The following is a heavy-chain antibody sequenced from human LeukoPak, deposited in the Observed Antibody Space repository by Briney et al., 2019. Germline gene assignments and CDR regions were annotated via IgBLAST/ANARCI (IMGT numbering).Heavy chain of an antibody. D-gene: IGHD1-7*01. J-gene: IGHJ4*02. CDR1: GXXXNXXX. CDR2: XXPGDSXT. V-gene: IGHV5-51*01. Sequence: GESLKISCQAXGXXXNXXXXXXVRXXXXXXXXXMXXXXPGDSXTRYRSSFQGQVTISADKSISTAYLRWSSLMASDTAIYYCATSPRPRSGTASDFDYWGQGTPVTVSS. CDR3: ATSPRPRSGTASDFDY.